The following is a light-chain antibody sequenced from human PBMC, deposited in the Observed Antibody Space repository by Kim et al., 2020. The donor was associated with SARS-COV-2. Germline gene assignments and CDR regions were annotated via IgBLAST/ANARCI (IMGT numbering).Light chain of an antibody. CDR3: QSYDNNLRTWV. CDR1: GSAIGAGFA. CDR2: DNT. J-gene: IGLJ3*02. V-gene: IGLV1-40*01. Sequence: RVTISGTGSGSAIGAGFAVHWYQHRPGTAPKLLIFDNTNRPSGVPDRFSGSKSRISASLAITGLQSEDEADYYCQSYDNNLRTWVFGGGTQLTVL.